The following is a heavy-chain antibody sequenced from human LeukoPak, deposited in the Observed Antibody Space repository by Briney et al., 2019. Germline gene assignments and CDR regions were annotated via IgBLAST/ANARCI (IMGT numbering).Heavy chain of an antibody. V-gene: IGHV4-39*07. J-gene: IGHJ6*02. Sequence: SETLSLTCTVSGGSINSSDYFWGWIRQPPGKGLEWIGSIYYSGSTYYNPSLKSRVTISVDTSKNQFSLKLSSVTAADTAVYNCASVSGWTSYGMDVWGQGTTVTVSS. CDR1: GGSINSSDYF. D-gene: IGHD2-15*01. CDR3: ASVSGWTSYGMDV. CDR2: IYYSGST.